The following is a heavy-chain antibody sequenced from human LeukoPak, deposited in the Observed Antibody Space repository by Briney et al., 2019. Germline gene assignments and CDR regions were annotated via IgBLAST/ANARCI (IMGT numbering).Heavy chain of an antibody. J-gene: IGHJ4*02. D-gene: IGHD2-21*02. CDR1: GGSISSGGYS. Sequence: SETLSLTCAVSGGSISSGGYSWSWIRQPPGKGLEWIGYIYHSGSTYYNPSLKSRVTISVDRSKNQFSLKLSSVTAADTAVYYCARTGLLFRKYFDYWGQGTLVTVSS. V-gene: IGHV4-30-2*01. CDR2: IYHSGST. CDR3: ARTGLLFRKYFDY.